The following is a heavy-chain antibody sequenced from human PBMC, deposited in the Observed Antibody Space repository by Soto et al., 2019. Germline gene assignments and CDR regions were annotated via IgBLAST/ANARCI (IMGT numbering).Heavy chain of an antibody. V-gene: IGHV3-30*04. CDR3: ARDGLDLTGDRLVWCAFDI. Sequence: GGSLRLSCAASGFTFSSYAMHWVRQAPGKGLEWVAVISYDGSNKYYADSVKGRFTISRDNSKNTLYLQMNSLRAEDTAVYYCARDGLDLTGDRLVWCAFDIWGQGTMVTVSS. CDR1: GFTFSSYA. CDR2: ISYDGSNK. D-gene: IGHD7-27*01. J-gene: IGHJ3*02.